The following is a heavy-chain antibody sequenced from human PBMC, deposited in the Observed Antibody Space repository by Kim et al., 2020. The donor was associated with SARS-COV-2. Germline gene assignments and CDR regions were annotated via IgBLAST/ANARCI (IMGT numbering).Heavy chain of an antibody. Sequence: GGSLRLSCATSGFAFDDYAMHWVRQGPGKGLEWVSCINLKSGFIEYADSVRGRFTISRDRARNSVHLQMNSLRAEDTALYYCVKESDFDSIGNSHAFEVWGQGTMVTVSS. CDR3: VKESDFDSIGNSHAFEV. CDR2: INLKSGFI. J-gene: IGHJ3*01. V-gene: IGHV3-9*01. D-gene: IGHD3-22*01. CDR1: GFAFDDYA.